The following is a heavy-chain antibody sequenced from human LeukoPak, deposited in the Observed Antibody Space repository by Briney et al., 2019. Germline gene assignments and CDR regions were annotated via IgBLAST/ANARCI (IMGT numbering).Heavy chain of an antibody. J-gene: IGHJ5*02. V-gene: IGHV3-23*01. CDR2: ISGSGGST. CDR1: GFTFKNAW. D-gene: IGHD3-9*01. CDR3: AKDPEYDDILTPFDP. Sequence: GGSLRLSCAASGFTFKNAWMGWVRQALGKGLEWVSAISGSGGSTYYADSVKGRFTISRDNSKNTLYLQMISLRAEDTAVYYCAKDPEYDDILTPFDPWGQGTLVTVSS.